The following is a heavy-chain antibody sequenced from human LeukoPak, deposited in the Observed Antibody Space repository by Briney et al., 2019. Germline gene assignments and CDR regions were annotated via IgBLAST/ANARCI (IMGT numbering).Heavy chain of an antibody. J-gene: IGHJ6*02. CDR1: GGSISSYY. CDR2: IYYSGST. CDR3: ARRSATRDYYGMDV. V-gene: IGHV4-59*08. D-gene: IGHD1-26*01. Sequence: PSETLSLTCTVSGGSISSYYWSWIRQPPGKGLEWIGYIYYSGSTNYNPSLKSRVTISVDTSKSQFSLKLSSVTAADTAVYYCARRSATRDYYGMDVWGQGTTVTVSS.